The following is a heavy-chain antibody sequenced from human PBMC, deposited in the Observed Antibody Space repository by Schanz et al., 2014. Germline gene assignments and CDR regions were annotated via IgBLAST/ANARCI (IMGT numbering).Heavy chain of an antibody. Sequence: QVQLVQSGAEAMKPGSSVKVSCKASGYTFTTYYIHWVRQAPGQGLEWMGKIHPSSGTTRIAQNIQGRLTWTRDTSTNAVNMELSSLRSEDTAVYDCARGGFFVSTSFDTWGQGTLMNVST. CDR1: GYTFTTYY. V-gene: IGHV1-46*01. CDR2: IHPSSGTT. CDR3: ARGGFFVSTSFDT. D-gene: IGHD2-2*01. J-gene: IGHJ4*02.